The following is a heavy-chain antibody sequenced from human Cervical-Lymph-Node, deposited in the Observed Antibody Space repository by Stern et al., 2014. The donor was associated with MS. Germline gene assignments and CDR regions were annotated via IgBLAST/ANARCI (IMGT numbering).Heavy chain of an antibody. V-gene: IGHV1-18*01. D-gene: IGHD5-12*01. CDR3: ARYGDIVATTSADNWFDP. CDR1: GYTFTRYG. CDR2: ISGYNVNT. Sequence: QEQLVQSGAEVKKPGASVKVSCKASGYTFTRYGISWVRQAPGQGLEWMGWISGYNVNTNYAHKLQGRVTMTTDTSTSTAYMELRSLRSDDTAVYYCARYGDIVATTSADNWFDPWGQGTLVTVSS. J-gene: IGHJ5*02.